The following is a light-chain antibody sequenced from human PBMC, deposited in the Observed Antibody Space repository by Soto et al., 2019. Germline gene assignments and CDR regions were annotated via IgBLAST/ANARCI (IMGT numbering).Light chain of an antibody. CDR1: QGISTW. J-gene: IGKJ5*01. CDR3: QQSYSTPIT. CDR2: GAS. Sequence: EIQMTQSPSSVSASVGDRVTITCRASQGISTWLAWYQQKAGKAPNLLIYGASNLHSGVPSRFSGSGSGTDFTLTISSLQPEDFATYYCQQSYSTPITFGQGTRLEI. V-gene: IGKV1-12*01.